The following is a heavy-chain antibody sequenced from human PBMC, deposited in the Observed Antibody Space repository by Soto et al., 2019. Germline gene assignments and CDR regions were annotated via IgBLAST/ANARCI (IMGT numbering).Heavy chain of an antibody. D-gene: IGHD2-2*01. Sequence: GGSLRLSCAASGFTFSNAWMSWVRQAPGKGLEWVGRIKSKTDGGTTDYAAPVKGRFTISRDDSKNTLYLQMNSLKTEDTAVYYCTTAGETMDQLLPPQDGDAFDIWGQGTMVTGSS. CDR3: TTAGETMDQLLPPQDGDAFDI. V-gene: IGHV3-15*01. J-gene: IGHJ3*02. CDR2: IKSKTDGGTT. CDR1: GFTFSNAW.